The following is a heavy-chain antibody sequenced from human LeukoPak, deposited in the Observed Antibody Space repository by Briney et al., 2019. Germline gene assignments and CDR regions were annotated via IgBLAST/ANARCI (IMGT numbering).Heavy chain of an antibody. CDR3: ARDPMVVTATREAFDI. V-gene: IGHV1-69*04. CDR1: GGTFSSYA. CDR2: IIPILGIA. D-gene: IGHD2-21*02. J-gene: IGHJ3*02. Sequence: GASVKVSCKASGGTFSSYAISWVRQAPGQGLEWMGRIIPILGIANYAQKFQGRVTITADKSTSTAYMELSSLRSEDTAVYYCARDPMVVTATREAFDIWGQGTMVTASS.